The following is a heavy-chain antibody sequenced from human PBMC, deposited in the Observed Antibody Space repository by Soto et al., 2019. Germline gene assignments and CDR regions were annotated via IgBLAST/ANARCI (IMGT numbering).Heavy chain of an antibody. CDR2: LFYTGHT. D-gene: IGHD5-18*01. CDR1: GHSMSNTDYF. J-gene: IGHJ4*02. Sequence: PSETLSLTCTVSGHSMSNTDYFWGWIRQTPWSDLQWIGSLFYTGHTYYNPSLLSRVTISADTSKNQFFLKLTSVTATDTAVYYCARVLIQNTGWTPWDYWGQGAPVTVSS. CDR3: ARVLIQNTGWTPWDY. V-gene: IGHV4-39*01.